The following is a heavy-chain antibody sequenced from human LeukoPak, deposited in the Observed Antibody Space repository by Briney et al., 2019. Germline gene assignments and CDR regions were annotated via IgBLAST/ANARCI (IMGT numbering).Heavy chain of an antibody. CDR2: INSDGSST. Sequence: PGGSLRLSCAASGFTFSSYWMHWVRQAPGKGLVWVSRINSDGSSTSYADSVKGRFTIPRDNAKNTLYLQMNSLRAEDTAVYYCARDLPLYCSGGSCPGWFDPWGQGTLVTVSS. V-gene: IGHV3-74*01. CDR1: GFTFSSYW. J-gene: IGHJ5*02. CDR3: ARDLPLYCSGGSCPGWFDP. D-gene: IGHD2-15*01.